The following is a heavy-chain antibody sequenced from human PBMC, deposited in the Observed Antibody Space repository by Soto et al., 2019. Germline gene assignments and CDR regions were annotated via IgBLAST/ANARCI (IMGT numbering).Heavy chain of an antibody. CDR2: ISSSSSYI. CDR1: GFTFSSYS. J-gene: IGHJ5*02. D-gene: IGHD3-22*01. V-gene: IGHV3-21*01. CDR3: ARDLTYYYDSSGYSLDWFDP. Sequence: GGSLRLSCAASGFTFSSYSMNWVRQAPGKGLEWVSSISSSSSYIYYADSVKGRFTISRDNAKNSLYLQMNSLRAEDTAVYYCARDLTYYYDSSGYSLDWFDPWGQGTLVTVSS.